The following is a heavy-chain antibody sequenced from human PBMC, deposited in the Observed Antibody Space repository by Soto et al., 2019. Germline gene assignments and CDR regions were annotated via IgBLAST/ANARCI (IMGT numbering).Heavy chain of an antibody. Sequence: EVQLVESGGGVVRPGGSLRLSCAASGFTFDDYGMSWVRQAPGKGLEWVSGINWNGGSTGYADSVKGRFTISRDNAKNSLYLQMDSLSAEDTALYYCARDVAVAGRKKADSYYGMDVWGQGTTVTVSS. CDR1: GFTFDDYG. D-gene: IGHD6-19*01. CDR3: ARDVAVAGRKKADSYYGMDV. V-gene: IGHV3-20*04. CDR2: INWNGGST. J-gene: IGHJ6*02.